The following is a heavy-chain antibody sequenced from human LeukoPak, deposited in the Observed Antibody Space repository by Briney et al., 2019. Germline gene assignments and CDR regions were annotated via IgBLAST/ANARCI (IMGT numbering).Heavy chain of an antibody. CDR2: ITSAGNFI. Sequence: PGGSLRLSCAASGFTFSTYTTIWVRQAPGKGLEWVSSITSAGNFIYYADPLRGRFTVSRDNAKNTLYLQMNRPRAEDTAMYYCARDLWDHWGQGTLVTVSS. J-gene: IGHJ4*02. V-gene: IGHV3-21*01. CDR1: GFTFSTYT. CDR3: ARDLWDH.